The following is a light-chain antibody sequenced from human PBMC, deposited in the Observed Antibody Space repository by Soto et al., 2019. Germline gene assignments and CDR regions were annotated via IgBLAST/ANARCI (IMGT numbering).Light chain of an antibody. J-gene: IGKJ1*01. CDR2: DAS. V-gene: IGKV3-11*01. Sequence: EIVLTQSPATLSLSPGERATLSCRASQSVSSYLAWYQQKPGQAPRLLIYDASNRATGIPARFSGSGSGTDFTLTISSLEPEDFAVYSCQQRSNWPWTFGPGTKV. CDR3: QQRSNWPWT. CDR1: QSVSSY.